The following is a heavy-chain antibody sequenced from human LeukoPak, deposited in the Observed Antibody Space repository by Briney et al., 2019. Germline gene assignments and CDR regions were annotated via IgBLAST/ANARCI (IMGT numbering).Heavy chain of an antibody. CDR3: ARRGAWSSGYQGTTYYMDV. CDR1: GFTFSTYS. CDR2: IKQDGSEK. Sequence: PGGSLRLSCAASGFTFSTYSMSWVRQAPGKGLEWVANIKQDGSEKYYVDSVKGRFTISRDNAKNSLYLQMNSLRAEDTAVYYCARRGAWSSGYQGTTYYMDVWGKGTTVTVSS. V-gene: IGHV3-7*01. J-gene: IGHJ6*03. D-gene: IGHD3-22*01.